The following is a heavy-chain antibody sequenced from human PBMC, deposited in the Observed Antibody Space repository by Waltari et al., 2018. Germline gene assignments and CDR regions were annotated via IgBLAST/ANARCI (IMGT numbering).Heavy chain of an antibody. CDR1: GYRISGFY. Sequence: QVQLVQSGTEVTKPGASVKVSCEASGYRISGFYMHWVRQAPGQGLEWKGWINPKTGAPKSAQKFQGRVAMTMDTSISTAYLELSGLRSDDTAVYYCARMQSGHYFGLDVWGQGAAVIVS. J-gene: IGHJ6*02. V-gene: IGHV1-2*02. D-gene: IGHD3-10*01. CDR3: ARMQSGHYFGLDV. CDR2: INPKTGAP.